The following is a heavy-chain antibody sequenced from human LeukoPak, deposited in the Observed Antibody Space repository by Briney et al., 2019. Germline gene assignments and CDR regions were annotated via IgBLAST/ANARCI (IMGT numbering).Heavy chain of an antibody. J-gene: IGHJ3*02. CDR3: AKGGAYYYDSSGYYWDAFDI. Sequence: GGSLRLSCAASGFPFDDYAMHWVRQAPGKGLEWVSGISWNSGSISYADSVKGRFTISRDNAKNSLYLQMNSLRAEDMALYYCAKGGAYYYDSSGYYWDAFDIWGQGTMVTVSS. CDR1: GFPFDDYA. CDR2: ISWNSGSI. D-gene: IGHD3-22*01. V-gene: IGHV3-9*03.